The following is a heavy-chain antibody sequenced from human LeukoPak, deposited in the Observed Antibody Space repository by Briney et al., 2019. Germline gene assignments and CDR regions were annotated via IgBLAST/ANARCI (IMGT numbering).Heavy chain of an antibody. Sequence: GASVKVSCKASGYTFTSYDINWVRQAPGQGLEWMGWISAYNGNTNYAQKLQGRVTMTTDTSTSTAYMELRSLRSDDTAVYYCASQRGFRDILTGYYPYGSSYYYMDVWGKGTTVTVSS. CDR2: ISAYNGNT. V-gene: IGHV1-18*01. D-gene: IGHD3-9*01. J-gene: IGHJ6*03. CDR1: GYTFTSYD. CDR3: ASQRGFRDILTGYYPYGSSYYYMDV.